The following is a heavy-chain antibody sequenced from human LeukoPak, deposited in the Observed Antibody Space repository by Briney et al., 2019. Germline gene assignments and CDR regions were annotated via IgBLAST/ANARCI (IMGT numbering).Heavy chain of an antibody. Sequence: ASVKVSCKASGYTFTSYDINWVRQATGQGLEWMGWMNPNSGNTGYAQKFQGRVTMTRNTSISTAYMELSSLRSEDTAVYYCARAGLYYYYMDVWGKRTTVTVSS. CDR2: MNPNSGNT. D-gene: IGHD6-19*01. J-gene: IGHJ6*03. CDR3: ARAGLYYYYMDV. V-gene: IGHV1-8*01. CDR1: GYTFTSYD.